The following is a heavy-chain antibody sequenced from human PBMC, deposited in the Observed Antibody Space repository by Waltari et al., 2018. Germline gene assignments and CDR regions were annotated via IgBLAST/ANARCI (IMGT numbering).Heavy chain of an antibody. V-gene: IGHV4-34*01. D-gene: IGHD3-10*01. CDR3: ARGRALLWFVEPKNYGMDV. CDR2: INHSGST. Sequence: QVQLQQWGAGLLKPSETLSLTCAVYGGSFSGYYWSWIRQPPGKGLEWIGEINHSGSTNYNPSLKSRVTISVDTSKNQFSLKLSSVTAADTAVYYCARGRALLWFVEPKNYGMDVWGQGTTVTVSS. J-gene: IGHJ6*02. CDR1: GGSFSGYY.